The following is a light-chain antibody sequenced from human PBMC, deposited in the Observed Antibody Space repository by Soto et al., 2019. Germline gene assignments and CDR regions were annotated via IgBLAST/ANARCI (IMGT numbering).Light chain of an antibody. V-gene: IGKV3-11*01. CDR3: QQRSQWPIT. CDR2: DAS. CDR1: QSIADE. J-gene: IGKJ4*01. Sequence: IVLTQSPPTLSLSPGEIATLSCGASQSIADELGWYQQKPGQDPRLLIYDASTRAPGIPDRFSASGSGTGFTLTISRLEPEDFAVYYCQQRSQWPITFGGGTEVEMK.